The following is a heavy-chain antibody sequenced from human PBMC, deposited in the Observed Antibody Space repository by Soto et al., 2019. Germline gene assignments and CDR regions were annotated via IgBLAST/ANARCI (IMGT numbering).Heavy chain of an antibody. Sequence: ASVKVSCKASGYTFTSYGISWVRQAPGQGLEWMGWISAYNGNTNYAQKLQGRVTMTTDTSTSTAYMELRSLRSDDTAVYYCVRGYSSGWDPRGAFDIWGQGTMVTVSS. CDR2: ISAYNGNT. D-gene: IGHD6-19*01. CDR3: VRGYSSGWDPRGAFDI. CDR1: GYTFTSYG. V-gene: IGHV1-18*01. J-gene: IGHJ3*02.